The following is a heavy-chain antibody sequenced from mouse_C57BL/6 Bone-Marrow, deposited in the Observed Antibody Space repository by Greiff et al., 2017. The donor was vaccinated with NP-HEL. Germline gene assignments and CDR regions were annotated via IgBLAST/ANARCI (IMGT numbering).Heavy chain of an antibody. D-gene: IGHD1-1*01. CDR3: TRSRLLRYPHWYFDV. CDR2: IYPGNSDT. CDR1: GYTFTSYW. J-gene: IGHJ1*03. V-gene: IGHV1-5*01. Sequence: VQLQQSGTVLARPGASVKMSCKTSGYTFTSYWMHWVKQRPGQGLEWIGAIYPGNSDTSYNQKFKGKAKLTAVTSASTAYMELSSLTNEDSAVYYCTRSRLLRYPHWYFDVWGTGTTVTVSS.